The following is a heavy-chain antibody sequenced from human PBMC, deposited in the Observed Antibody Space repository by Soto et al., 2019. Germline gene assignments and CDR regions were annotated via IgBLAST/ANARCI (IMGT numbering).Heavy chain of an antibody. J-gene: IGHJ4*02. Sequence: VQLVQSGAEVKKPGASVKVSCKASGYTFTSYGISWVRQAPGQGLEWMGWISAYNGNTNYAQKLQGRVTMTTDTSKSTAYMELRSQSSDDTAVYYCASDLRLEWLEPIRNDYWGQGTLVTVSS. CDR1: GYTFTSYG. V-gene: IGHV1-18*01. CDR2: ISAYNGNT. CDR3: ASDLRLEWLEPIRNDY. D-gene: IGHD3-3*01.